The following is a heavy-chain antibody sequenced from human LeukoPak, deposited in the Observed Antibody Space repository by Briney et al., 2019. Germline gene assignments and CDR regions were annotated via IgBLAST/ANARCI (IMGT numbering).Heavy chain of an antibody. CDR1: GGSISSSSYY. V-gene: IGHV4-39*07. J-gene: IGHJ4*02. Sequence: SETLSLTCTVSGGSISSSSYYWGWIRQPPGEGLEWIGSIYYSGSTYYNPSLKSRVTISVDTSKNQFSLKLSSVTAADTAVYYCAISRGDTGYYSFYYFDYWGQGTLVTVSS. D-gene: IGHD3-22*01. CDR2: IYYSGST. CDR3: AISRGDTGYYSFYYFDY.